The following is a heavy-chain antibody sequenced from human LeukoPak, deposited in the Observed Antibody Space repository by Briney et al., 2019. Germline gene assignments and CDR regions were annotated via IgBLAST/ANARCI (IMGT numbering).Heavy chain of an antibody. CDR1: GFTFSSYG. CDR2: IRYDGSNK. CDR3: AKVCKQLVDNRAFDI. D-gene: IGHD6-13*01. Sequence: GGSLRLSCAASGFTFSSYGMHWVRQAPGKGLEWVAFIRYDGSNKYYADSVKGRFNISRDNSKNTLYLQMNSLRAEDTAVYYCAKVCKQLVDNRAFDIWGQGTMVTVSS. J-gene: IGHJ3*02. V-gene: IGHV3-30*02.